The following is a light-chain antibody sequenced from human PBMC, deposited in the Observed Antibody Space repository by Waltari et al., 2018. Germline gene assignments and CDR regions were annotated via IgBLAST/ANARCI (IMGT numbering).Light chain of an antibody. Sequence: DIQMTQSPYSLSASVGDRVTITCRASQGISSWLAWYQQKPGKAPNLLIYKASSLQSGVPSRFSGSGSGTDFTLIISSLQPEDFATYYCQQYYSAPFTFGPGTKLDIK. J-gene: IGKJ3*01. CDR2: KAS. V-gene: IGKV1-12*01. CDR3: QQYYSAPFT. CDR1: QGISSW.